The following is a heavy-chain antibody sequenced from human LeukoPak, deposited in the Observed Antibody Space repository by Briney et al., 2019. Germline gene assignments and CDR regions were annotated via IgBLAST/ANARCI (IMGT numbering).Heavy chain of an antibody. CDR2: IYHSGST. V-gene: IGHV4-38-2*02. D-gene: IGHD6-13*01. Sequence: SETLSLTCTVSGYSISSGYYWGWIRQPPGKGLEWIGSIYHSGSTYYNPSLKSRVTISVDTSKNQFSLKLSSVTAADTAVYYCARDSGSSWPIYYYYYMDVWGKGTTATVSS. CDR3: ARDSGSSWPIYYYYYMDV. CDR1: GYSISSGYY. J-gene: IGHJ6*03.